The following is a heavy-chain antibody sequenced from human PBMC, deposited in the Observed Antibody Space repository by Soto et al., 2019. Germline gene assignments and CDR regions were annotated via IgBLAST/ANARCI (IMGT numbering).Heavy chain of an antibody. J-gene: IGHJ4*02. D-gene: IGHD2-15*01. V-gene: IGHV4-4*07. Sequence: SETLSLTCTVSCGSISSYYWSWIRQSAGQGLQWIGRIYPGGSTNYNPSLKSRVTMSADTSKNQFSLRLTSVTAADTAVYYCARANVGPPGGGSWIMPFDFWGQGTLVTVSS. CDR2: IYPGGST. CDR3: ARANVGPPGGGSWIMPFDF. CDR1: CGSISSYY.